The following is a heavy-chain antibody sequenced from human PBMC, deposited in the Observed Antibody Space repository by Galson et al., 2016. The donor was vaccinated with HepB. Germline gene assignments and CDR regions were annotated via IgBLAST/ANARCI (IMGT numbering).Heavy chain of an antibody. V-gene: IGHV1-69*13. CDR2: IIPTYGTA. D-gene: IGHD3-9*01. Sequence: SVKVSCKASGGTFNNYAINWVRQAPGQGLEWMGGIIPTYGTANYAHNFQGRVTITADESTNTSYMELSSLRSEDTAVYYCAKDHGALRYCGSMDVWGQGTTVAVSS. CDR3: AKDHGALRYCGSMDV. J-gene: IGHJ6*02. CDR1: GGTFNNYA.